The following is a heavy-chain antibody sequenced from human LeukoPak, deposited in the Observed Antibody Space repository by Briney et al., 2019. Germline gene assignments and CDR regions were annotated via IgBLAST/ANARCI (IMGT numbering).Heavy chain of an antibody. CDR3: ARDHFADIVVVVAESNWFDP. CDR2: IIPILGIA. CDR1: GGTFSSYT. J-gene: IGHJ5*02. Sequence: SVKVSCKASGGTFSSYTISWVRQAPGQGLEWMGRIIPILGIANYAQKFQGRVTITADKSTSTAYMELSSLRSEDTAVYYCARDHFADIVVVVAESNWFDPWGQGTLVTVSS. V-gene: IGHV1-69*04. D-gene: IGHD2-15*01.